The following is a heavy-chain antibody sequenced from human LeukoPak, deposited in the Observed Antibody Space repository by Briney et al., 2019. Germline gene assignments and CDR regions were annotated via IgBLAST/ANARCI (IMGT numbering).Heavy chain of an antibody. CDR2: ISGSGGRT. J-gene: IGHJ4*02. Sequence: PGGTLRLSCAVSGFTFSNYGMSWVRQAPGKGLEWVSTISGSGGRTYYADSVKGRFTISRDNAKNSLYLQMNSLRAEDTAVYYCAGHHQAYSRTYWGQGTLVTVSS. CDR3: AGHHQAYSRTY. D-gene: IGHD6-13*01. CDR1: GFTFSNYG. V-gene: IGHV3-23*01.